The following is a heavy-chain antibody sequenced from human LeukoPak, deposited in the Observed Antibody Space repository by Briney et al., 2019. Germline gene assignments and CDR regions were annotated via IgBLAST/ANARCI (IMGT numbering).Heavy chain of an antibody. V-gene: IGHV1-18*01. D-gene: IGHD3-22*01. CDR1: GHSFITYG. Sequence: APVKGSCEASGHSFITYGISWVRQTPGQGLEWMGWISAYNRSTDYAQNLQGRVTMTTDTSTSTAYMEMRSLRSDDTAVYYCARPYDSSGYYNYYFDNWGQGTLVTVSS. CDR2: ISAYNRST. CDR3: ARPYDSSGYYNYYFDN. J-gene: IGHJ4*02.